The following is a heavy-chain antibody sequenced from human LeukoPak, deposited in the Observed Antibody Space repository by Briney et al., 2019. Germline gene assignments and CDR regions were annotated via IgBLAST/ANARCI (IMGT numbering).Heavy chain of an antibody. V-gene: IGHV3-23*01. Sequence: GGSLRLSCAASGFTFSSYGMSWVRQAPGKGLEWVSAISGGGGSTYYPDSVKGRFTISRDNSRNTLYLQMNSLRAEDTAVYHCAKKGGYNYGDPFDYWGQGTLVTVSS. CDR3: AKKGGYNYGDPFDY. D-gene: IGHD5-18*01. J-gene: IGHJ4*02. CDR1: GFTFSSYG. CDR2: ISGGGGST.